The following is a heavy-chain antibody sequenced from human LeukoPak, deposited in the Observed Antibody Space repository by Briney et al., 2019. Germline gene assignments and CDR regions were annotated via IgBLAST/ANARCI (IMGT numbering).Heavy chain of an antibody. CDR2: INPRGGST. Sequence: GASVKVSCKASGYTFTSYGISWVRQAPGQGLEWMGLINPRGGSTSYAQKFQGRVTMTRDMSTSTVHMELSSLRSEDTAVYYCARGGAHIVLMVYAENWFDPWGQGTLVTVSS. CDR3: ARGGAHIVLMVYAENWFDP. J-gene: IGHJ5*02. D-gene: IGHD2-8*01. V-gene: IGHV1-46*01. CDR1: GYTFTSYG.